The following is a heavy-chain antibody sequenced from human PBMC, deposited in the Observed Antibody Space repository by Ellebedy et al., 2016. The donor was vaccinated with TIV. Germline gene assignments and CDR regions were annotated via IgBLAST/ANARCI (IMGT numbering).Heavy chain of an antibody. CDR1: GFTFSSYE. Sequence: GESLKISCAASGFTFSSYEMNWVRQAPGKGLEWVAFIRYDGTNKYSADSVKGRFTISRDNSKNTLYLQMNSLRAEDTAVYYCAKHSGGNGMDVWGQGTTVTVSS. D-gene: IGHD6-25*01. CDR3: AKHSGGNGMDV. CDR2: IRYDGTNK. V-gene: IGHV3-30*02. J-gene: IGHJ6*02.